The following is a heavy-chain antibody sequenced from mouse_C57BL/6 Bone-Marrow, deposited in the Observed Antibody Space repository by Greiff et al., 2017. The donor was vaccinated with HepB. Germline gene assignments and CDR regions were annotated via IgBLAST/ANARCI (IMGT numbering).Heavy chain of an antibody. CDR3: ARSERYYAMDY. CDR1: GYTFTSYT. J-gene: IGHJ4*01. V-gene: IGHV1-4*01. CDR2: INPSSGYT. Sequence: QVQLQQSGAELARPGASVKMSCKASGYTFTSYTMHWVKQRPGQGLEWIGYINPSSGYTKYNQKFKDKATLTAAKSSSTAYMQLSSLTSEDSAVYYGARSERYYAMDYWGQGTSVTVAS.